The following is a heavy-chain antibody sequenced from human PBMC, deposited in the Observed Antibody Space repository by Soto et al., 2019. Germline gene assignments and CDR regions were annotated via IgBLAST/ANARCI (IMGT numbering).Heavy chain of an antibody. J-gene: IGHJ4*02. Sequence: EVQLVESGGGLVQPGGSLRLSCAASGFTFENYEMNWVRQAPGKGLEWLSYISSSGSMMYYADSVRGRFTISRDNAKNSLYQQMNSLRAEDTAIYYCAKEATNINIFDYWRQGTRVTVSS. D-gene: IGHD1-26*01. CDR2: ISSSGSMM. V-gene: IGHV3-48*03. CDR3: AKEATNINIFDY. CDR1: GFTFENYE.